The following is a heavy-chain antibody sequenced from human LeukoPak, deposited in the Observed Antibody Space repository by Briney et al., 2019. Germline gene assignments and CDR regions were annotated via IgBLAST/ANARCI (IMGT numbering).Heavy chain of an antibody. CDR3: ARRMNYDILTGYPKYAFDI. CDR1: GGSISSYY. J-gene: IGHJ3*02. V-gene: IGHV4-59*08. CDR2: IYYSGST. Sequence: SETLSLTCTVSGGSISSYYWSWIRQPPGKGLEWIGYIYYSGSTNYNPSLKSRVTISVDTSKNQFSLKLSSVTAADTAVYYCARRMNYDILTGYPKYAFDIWGQGTMVTVSS. D-gene: IGHD3-9*01.